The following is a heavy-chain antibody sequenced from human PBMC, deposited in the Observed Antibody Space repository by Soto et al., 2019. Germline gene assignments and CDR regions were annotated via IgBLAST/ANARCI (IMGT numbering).Heavy chain of an antibody. Sequence: ASVKVSCKASGYTFTSYYMHWVRQAPGQGLEWMGIINPSGGSTSYAQKFQGRVTMTRDTSTSTVYMELSSLRSEDTAVYYCAREVGGWHTGGAFDIWGQGTMVTVSS. CDR1: GYTFTSYY. CDR3: AREVGGWHTGGAFDI. CDR2: INPSGGST. J-gene: IGHJ3*02. D-gene: IGHD7-27*01. V-gene: IGHV1-46*01.